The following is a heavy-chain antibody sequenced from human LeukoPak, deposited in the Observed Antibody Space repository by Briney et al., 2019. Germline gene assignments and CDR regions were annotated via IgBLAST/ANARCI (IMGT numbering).Heavy chain of an antibody. CDR1: GGSFSGYY. D-gene: IGHD3-10*01. Sequence: SETLSLTCAVYGGSFSGYYWSWIRQPPGKGLEWIGEINHSGSTNYNPSLKSRVTISVDTSKNQFSLKLSSVTAADTAVYYCARHAITMVRGVIGFDYWGQGILVTVSS. V-gene: IGHV4-34*01. CDR2: INHSGST. J-gene: IGHJ4*02. CDR3: ARHAITMVRGVIGFDY.